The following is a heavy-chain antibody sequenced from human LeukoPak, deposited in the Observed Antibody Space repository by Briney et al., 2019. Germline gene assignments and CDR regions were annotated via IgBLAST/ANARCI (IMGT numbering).Heavy chain of an antibody. CDR3: ARQNYYDSSGYYYVSLDAFDI. CDR2: IYYSGST. CDR1: GGSISSSSYY. D-gene: IGHD3-22*01. J-gene: IGHJ3*02. V-gene: IGHV4-39*01. Sequence: SETLFLTCTVSGGSISSSSYYWGWIRQPPGKGMEWIGSIYYSGSTYYNPSLKSRVTISVDTSKNQFSLKLSSVTAADTAVCYCARQNYYDSSGYYYVSLDAFDIWGQGTMVTVSS.